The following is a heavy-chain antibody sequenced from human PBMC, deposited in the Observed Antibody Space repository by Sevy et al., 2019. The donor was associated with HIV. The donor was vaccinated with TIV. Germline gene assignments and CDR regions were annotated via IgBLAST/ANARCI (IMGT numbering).Heavy chain of an antibody. CDR3: GRSAYDRSGHDTYYCDS. J-gene: IGHJ4*02. CDR1: GSTIIGHY. Sequence: ASVKVSCKTSGSTIIGHYIHWIRRAPGHGLEWMGRINVNSGDTTYAQKFQGRVTVTRDTSNSTAYMELRKLRSDDTAMYYGGRSAYDRSGHDTYYCDSWGQGTLVTVSS. D-gene: IGHD3-22*01. CDR2: INVNSGDT. V-gene: IGHV1-2*06.